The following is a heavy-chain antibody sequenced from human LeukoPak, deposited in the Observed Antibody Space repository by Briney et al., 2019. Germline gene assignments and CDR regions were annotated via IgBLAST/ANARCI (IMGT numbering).Heavy chain of an antibody. J-gene: IGHJ4*02. V-gene: IGHV4-38-2*02. Sequence: SETLSLTCTVSGYSISSGYYWGWIRQPPGKGLEWIGSIYHSGSTYYNPSLKSRVTISVDTSKNQFSLKLSSVTAADTAVYYCARDRSYCSGGSCSYYFDYWGQGTLVTVSS. D-gene: IGHD2-15*01. CDR1: GYSISSGYY. CDR3: ARDRSYCSGGSCSYYFDY. CDR2: IYHSGST.